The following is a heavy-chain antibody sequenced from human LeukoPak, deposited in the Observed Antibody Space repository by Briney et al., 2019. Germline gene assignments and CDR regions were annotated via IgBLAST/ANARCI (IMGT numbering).Heavy chain of an antibody. Sequence: GGSLRLSCAASGFNFDDYAMRWVRPPPGKGLEWVSGISWNSANIGYADSVKGRFTISRDNAKNSLYLQMNSLRDEDSAFYYCATVAGSSLSRNYFDPWGQGTLVTVSS. V-gene: IGHV3-9*01. D-gene: IGHD6-6*01. CDR2: ISWNSANI. J-gene: IGHJ5*02. CDR3: ATVAGSSLSRNYFDP. CDR1: GFNFDDYA.